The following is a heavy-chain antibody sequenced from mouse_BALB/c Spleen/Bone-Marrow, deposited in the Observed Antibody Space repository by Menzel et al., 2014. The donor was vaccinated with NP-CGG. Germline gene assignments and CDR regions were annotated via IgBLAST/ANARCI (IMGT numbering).Heavy chain of an antibody. CDR2: IYPSDSYT. CDR3: TRKDR. Sequence: QFQLQQSGAEVVRPGASVKLSCKASVHTFISYWLYWVKQRPGQGLEWIGNIYPSDSYTYYNQKFKDKATLTVDKSTSTAYMQLSSPTSEDSAVYYCTRKDRWGQSTLVTDSA. CDR1: VHTFISYW. V-gene: IGHV1-69*02. J-gene: IGHJ3*01.